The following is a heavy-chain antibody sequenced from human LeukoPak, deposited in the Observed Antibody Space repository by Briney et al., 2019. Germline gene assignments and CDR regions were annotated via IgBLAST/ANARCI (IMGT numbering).Heavy chain of an antibody. V-gene: IGHV1-2*02. D-gene: IGHD2-2*01. CDR3: ARLPYCSSTSCYLAPDDYYYYGMDV. J-gene: IGHJ6*02. CDR2: INPNSGGT. Sequence: VASVKVSCKASGYTFTGYYMHWVRQAPGQGREWMGWINPNSGGTNYAQKFQGRVTMTRDTSISTAYMELSRLRSDDTAVYYCARLPYCSSTSCYLAPDDYYYYGMDVWGQGTTVTVSS. CDR1: GYTFTGYY.